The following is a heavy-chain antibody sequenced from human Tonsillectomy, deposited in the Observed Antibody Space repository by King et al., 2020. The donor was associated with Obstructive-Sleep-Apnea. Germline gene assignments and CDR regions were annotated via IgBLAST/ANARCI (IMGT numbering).Heavy chain of an antibody. D-gene: IGHD3-9*01. CDR3: ARGRDILTEDAFDI. Sequence: QLQESGPGLAKPSETLSLTCTVSGGSISSSSYYWGWIRQPPGKGLEWIGNIYYSGSTYYNPSLKSRVTISVDTSKKQFSLKLSSVTAADTAVYYCARGRDILTEDAFDIWGKGTMVTVSS. J-gene: IGHJ3*02. V-gene: IGHV4-39*07. CDR1: GGSISSSSYY. CDR2: IYYSGST.